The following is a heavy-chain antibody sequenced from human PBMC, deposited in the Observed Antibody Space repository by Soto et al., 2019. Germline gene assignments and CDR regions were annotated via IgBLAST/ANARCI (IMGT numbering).Heavy chain of an antibody. V-gene: IGHV4-34*01. CDR1: GGSFSGYY. CDR3: ARGRFSIAARSFQH. D-gene: IGHD6-6*01. Sequence: PSETLSLTCAVYGGSFSGYYWSWIRQPPGKGLEWIGEISHSGSTNYNPSLKSRVTISVDTSKNQFSLKLSSVTAADTAVYYCARGRFSIAARSFQHWGQGTLVTVSS. CDR2: ISHSGST. J-gene: IGHJ1*01.